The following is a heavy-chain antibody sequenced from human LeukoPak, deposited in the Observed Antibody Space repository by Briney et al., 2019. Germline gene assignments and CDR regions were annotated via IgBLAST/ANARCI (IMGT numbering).Heavy chain of an antibody. J-gene: IGHJ4*02. CDR3: AKKKKLVYYLDY. D-gene: IGHD3-10*01. V-gene: IGHV3-43*01. CDR2: ISWDGGST. CDR1: GFTFDDYT. Sequence: GGSLRLSCAASGFTFDDYTMHWVRQAPGKGLEWVSLISWDGGSTYYADSVKGRFTISRDNSKNTLYLQMNSLRAEDTAVYYCAKKKKLVYYLDYWGQGTLVTVSS.